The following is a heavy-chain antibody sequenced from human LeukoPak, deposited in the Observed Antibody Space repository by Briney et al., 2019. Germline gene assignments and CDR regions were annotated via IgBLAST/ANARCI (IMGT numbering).Heavy chain of an antibody. CDR1: GFTFSSYE. V-gene: IGHV3-48*03. CDR2: ISSSGSTI. D-gene: IGHD3-3*01. Sequence: GGSLRLSCAASGFTFSSYEMNWVRQAQGKGLEWVSYISSSGSTIYYADSVKGRFTISRDNAKNSLYLQMNSLRAEDTAVYYCARDTTYYDFWSGYSFAFDIWGQGTMVTVSS. CDR3: ARDTTYYDFWSGYSFAFDI. J-gene: IGHJ3*02.